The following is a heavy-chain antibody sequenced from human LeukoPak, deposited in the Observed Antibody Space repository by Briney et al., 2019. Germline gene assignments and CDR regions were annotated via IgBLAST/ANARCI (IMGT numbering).Heavy chain of an antibody. CDR3: ARISFRSPDY. CDR2: INQDGSEK. D-gene: IGHD2/OR15-2a*01. J-gene: IGHJ4*02. V-gene: IGHV3-7*01. CDR1: EVIFSNFW. Sequence: GGSLRLSRVDSEVIFSNFWMTWVRQAPGKGLEWVANINQDGSEKYSADSVRGRFTISRDNAKNSLYLQMDSLRVEDTAVYFCARISFRSPDYWGQGTLVTISS.